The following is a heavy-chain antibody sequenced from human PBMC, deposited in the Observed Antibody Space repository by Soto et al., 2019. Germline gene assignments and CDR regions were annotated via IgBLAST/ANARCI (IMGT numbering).Heavy chain of an antibody. V-gene: IGHV3-23*01. J-gene: IGHJ4*02. CDR2: ISDGGST. CDR1: EITSTNHA. D-gene: IGHD2-2*01. Sequence: PGGSLRLSCEASEITSTNHAMSWVRQASGRGLERLSTISDGGSTYYTDSVKGRFTISRDNSKNTLYLQMNSLRAEDTAVYYCAKVWTEVGYRTSTSCFYYFEDWGQGSLVTVSS. CDR3: AKVWTEVGYRTSTSCFYYFED.